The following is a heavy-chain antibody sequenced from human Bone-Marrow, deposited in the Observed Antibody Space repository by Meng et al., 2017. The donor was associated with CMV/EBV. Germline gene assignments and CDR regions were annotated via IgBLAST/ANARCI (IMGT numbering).Heavy chain of an antibody. CDR2: IIPILGIA. Sequence: SVKVSCKASGGTFSSYAISWVRQAPGQGLEWMGGIIPILGIANYAQKFQGSVTITADKSTSTAYMELSSLRSEDTAVYYCARVDGNYYFDYWGQGTLVTVSS. V-gene: IGHV1-69*10. D-gene: IGHD1-14*01. J-gene: IGHJ4*02. CDR1: GGTFSSYA. CDR3: ARVDGNYYFDY.